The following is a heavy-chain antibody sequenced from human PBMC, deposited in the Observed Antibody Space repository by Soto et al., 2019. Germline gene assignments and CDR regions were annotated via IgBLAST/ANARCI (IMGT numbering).Heavy chain of an antibody. Sequence: EVQLLESGGGLVQPGGSLRLACAASGFSFSSYAMNWVRQAPGKGLECVSAFSDGGSNTYYTDSVKGRLTISRDNSKNTVFLQMNSLRAEDTAFYYCAILDSSTWYTGYYFDYCGQGTLVTVSS. J-gene: IGHJ4*02. CDR3: AILDSSTWYTGYYFDY. V-gene: IGHV3-23*01. CDR1: GFSFSSYA. D-gene: IGHD6-13*01. CDR2: FSDGGSNT.